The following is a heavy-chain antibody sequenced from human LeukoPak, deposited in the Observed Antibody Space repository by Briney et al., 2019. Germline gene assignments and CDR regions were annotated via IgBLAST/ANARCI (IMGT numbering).Heavy chain of an antibody. Sequence: AAVKVSCKASGYTFTSYGISWVRQAPGQGLEWMGWISAYNGNTNYAQKLQGRVTMTTDTSTSTAYMELRSLRSDDTAVYYCARLPEYSSSWYFDYWGQGTLVTVSS. V-gene: IGHV1-18*01. J-gene: IGHJ4*02. CDR2: ISAYNGNT. CDR1: GYTFTSYG. D-gene: IGHD6-13*01. CDR3: ARLPEYSSSWYFDY.